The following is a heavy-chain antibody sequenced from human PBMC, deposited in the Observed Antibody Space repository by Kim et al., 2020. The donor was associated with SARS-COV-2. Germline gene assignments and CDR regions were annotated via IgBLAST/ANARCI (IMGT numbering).Heavy chain of an antibody. V-gene: IGHV1-69*13. Sequence: SVKVSCKASGGTFSSYAISWVRQAPGQGLEWMGGIIPIFGTANYAQKFQGRVTITADESTSTAYMELSSLRSEDTAVYYCARQPLQLWSFDYWGQGTLVTVSS. CDR2: IIPIFGTA. CDR3: ARQPLQLWSFDY. D-gene: IGHD5-18*01. CDR1: GGTFSSYA. J-gene: IGHJ4*02.